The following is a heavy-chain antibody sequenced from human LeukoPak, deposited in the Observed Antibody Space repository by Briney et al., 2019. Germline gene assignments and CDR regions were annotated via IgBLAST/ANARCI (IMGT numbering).Heavy chain of an antibody. D-gene: IGHD4-11*01. CDR3: ATWYHTVTTFGDYYYGMDV. V-gene: IGHV1-24*01. Sequence: ASVKVSCKVSGYTLTELSMRWVRQAPGKGLEWMGGFDPEDGETIYAQKFQGRVTMTEDTSTDTAYMELSSLRSEDTAVYYSATWYHTVTTFGDYYYGMDVWGQGTTVTVSS. J-gene: IGHJ6*02. CDR1: GYTLTELS. CDR2: FDPEDGET.